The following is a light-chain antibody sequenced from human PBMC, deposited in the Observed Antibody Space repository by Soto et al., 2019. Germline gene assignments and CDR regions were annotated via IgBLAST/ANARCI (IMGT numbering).Light chain of an antibody. CDR1: SSDVGGYNY. J-gene: IGLJ3*02. CDR3: SSYAGSNNLV. CDR2: EVS. Sequence: HSALTQPPSASGSPGQSVTISCTGTSSDVGGYNYVSWYQQHPAKAPKLMIYEVSERPSGVPDRFSGSKSGNTASLTVSGLQAEDEADYYCSSYAGSNNLVFGGGTKLTVL. V-gene: IGLV2-8*01.